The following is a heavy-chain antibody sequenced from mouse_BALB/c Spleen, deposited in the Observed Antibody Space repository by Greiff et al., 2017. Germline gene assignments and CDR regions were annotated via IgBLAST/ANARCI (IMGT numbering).Heavy chain of an antibody. Sequence: EVKVVESGPGLVKPSQTVSLTCTVTGISITTGNYRWSWIRQFPGNKLEWIGYIYYSGTITYNPSLTSRTTITRDTSKNQFFLEMNSLTAEDTATYYCARYGYDYWYFDVWGAGTTVTVSS. CDR3: ARYGYDYWYFDV. CDR2: IYYSGTI. V-gene: IGHV3-5*02. J-gene: IGHJ1*01. D-gene: IGHD2-2*01. CDR1: GISITTGNYR.